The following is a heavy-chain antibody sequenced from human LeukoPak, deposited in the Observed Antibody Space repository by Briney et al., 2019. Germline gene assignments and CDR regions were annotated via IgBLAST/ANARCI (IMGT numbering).Heavy chain of an antibody. Sequence: ASVKVSCKASGYTFTGYYMHWVRQAPGQGLEWMGWINPNSGGTNYAQKFQGRVTMTRDTSISTAYMELSRLRSDDTAVYYCARVSCSSTSGYGWFDPWGQGTLVTVSS. CDR1: GYTFTGYY. D-gene: IGHD2-2*01. J-gene: IGHJ5*02. CDR3: ARVSCSSTSGYGWFDP. CDR2: INPNSGGT. V-gene: IGHV1-2*02.